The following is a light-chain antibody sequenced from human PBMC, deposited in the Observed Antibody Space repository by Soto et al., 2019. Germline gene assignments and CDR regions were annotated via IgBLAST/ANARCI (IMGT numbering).Light chain of an antibody. CDR2: GAS. J-gene: IGKJ5*01. Sequence: EIVMTQSPATLSVSPGERATLSCRASQSVSTNLTWYQQKPGQAPRLLIYGASTRATGIPARFSGSGSGTEFTLTITSLQSEDFAIYYCQQYNNWPPITFGQGTRLELK. CDR1: QSVSTN. CDR3: QQYNNWPPIT. V-gene: IGKV3D-15*01.